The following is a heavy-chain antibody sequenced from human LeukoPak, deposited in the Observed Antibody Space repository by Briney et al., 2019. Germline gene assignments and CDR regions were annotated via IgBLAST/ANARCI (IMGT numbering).Heavy chain of an antibody. J-gene: IGHJ5*02. D-gene: IGHD3-10*01. CDR2: IYYSGST. CDR1: GGSISSYY. Sequence: SETLSLTCTVSGGSISSYYWSWIRQPPGKGLEWIGYIYYSGSTNYNPSLKSRVTISVDTSKNQFSLKLSSVTAADTAVYYCARDRGRRQDNRFDPWGQGTLVTVSS. V-gene: IGHV4-59*01. CDR3: ARDRGRRQDNRFDP.